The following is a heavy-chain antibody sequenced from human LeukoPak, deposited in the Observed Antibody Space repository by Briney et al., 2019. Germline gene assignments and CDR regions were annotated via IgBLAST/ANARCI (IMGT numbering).Heavy chain of an antibody. D-gene: IGHD3-22*01. J-gene: IGHJ3*02. CDR2: MNPNSGNT. Sequence: ASVKVSCKASGYTFTSYDINWVRQATGQGLEWMGWMNPNSGNTGYAQKFQGRVTITRNTSISTAYMELSSLRSEDTAVYYCASGAGYYDSSGYHDAFDIWGQGTMVTVSS. CDR3: ASGAGYYDSSGYHDAFDI. V-gene: IGHV1-8*03. CDR1: GYTFTSYD.